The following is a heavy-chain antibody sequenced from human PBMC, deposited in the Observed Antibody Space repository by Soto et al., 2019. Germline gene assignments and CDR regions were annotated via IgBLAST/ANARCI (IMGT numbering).Heavy chain of an antibody. D-gene: IGHD2-21*02. CDR2: ISGSGGST. Sequence: PGGSLRLSCAASGFTFSSYAMSWVRQAPGKGQVWVSAISGSGGSTYYADSVKGRFTISRDNPKNTLYLQMNSLRAEDTAVYYCAKDGAYCGGDCYPHEYFQHWGQGTLVTVSS. CDR1: GFTFSSYA. J-gene: IGHJ1*01. CDR3: AKDGAYCGGDCYPHEYFQH. V-gene: IGHV3-23*01.